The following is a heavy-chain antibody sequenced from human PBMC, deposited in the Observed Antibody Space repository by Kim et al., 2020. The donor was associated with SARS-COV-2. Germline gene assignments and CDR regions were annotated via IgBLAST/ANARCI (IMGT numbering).Heavy chain of an antibody. V-gene: IGHV3-49*04. Sequence: GGSLRLSCTASGFTFGDYAMSWVRQAPGKGLEWVGFIRSKAYGGTTEYAASVKGRFTISRDDSKSIAYLQMNSLKTEDTAVYYCTRDHSYGVYYYYYYGMDVWGQGTTVTVSS. CDR1: GFTFGDYA. J-gene: IGHJ6*02. CDR3: TRDHSYGVYYYYYYGMDV. D-gene: IGHD1-26*01. CDR2: IRSKAYGGTT.